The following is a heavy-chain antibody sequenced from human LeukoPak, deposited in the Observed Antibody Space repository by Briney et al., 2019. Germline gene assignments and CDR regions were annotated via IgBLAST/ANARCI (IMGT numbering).Heavy chain of an antibody. CDR2: IYYSGST. CDR3: ARDWNYGGY. D-gene: IGHD1-7*01. J-gene: IGHJ4*02. CDR1: GFTFSSYS. Sequence: LRLSCAASGFTFSSYSMNWVRQHPGKGLEWIGYIYYSGSTYYNPSLKSRVTISVDTSKNQFSLKLSSVTAADTAVYYCARDWNYGGYWGQGTLVTVSS. V-gene: IGHV4-31*02.